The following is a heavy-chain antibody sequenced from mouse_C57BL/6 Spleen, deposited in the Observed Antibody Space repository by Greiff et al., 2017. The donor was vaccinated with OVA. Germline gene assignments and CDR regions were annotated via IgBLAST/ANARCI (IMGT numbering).Heavy chain of an antibody. V-gene: IGHV1-82*01. CDR2: IYPGDGDT. D-gene: IGHD1-1*02. CDR3: AGGYSSDD. Sequence: VQLQQSGPELVKPGASVKISCKASGYAFTSSWMNWVKQRPGKGLEWIGRIYPGDGDTNYNGKFKGKATLTADKSSSTAYMQLSSLTSEDSAVYFCAGGYSSDDWGQGTTLTVAS. J-gene: IGHJ2*01. CDR1: GYAFTSSW.